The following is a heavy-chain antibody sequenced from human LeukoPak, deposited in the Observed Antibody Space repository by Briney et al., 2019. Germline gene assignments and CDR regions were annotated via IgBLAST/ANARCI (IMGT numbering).Heavy chain of an antibody. D-gene: IGHD6-19*01. CDR3: ARDVGIAVAESVDY. J-gene: IGHJ4*02. CDR1: GFTFSSCW. CDR2: IKQDGSEK. Sequence: PGGSLRLSCAASGFTFSSCWMSWVRQAPGKGLEWVANIKQDGSEKYYVDSVKGRFTISRDNAKNSVYLQMNSLRAEDTAVYYCARDVGIAVAESVDYWGQGTLVTVSS. V-gene: IGHV3-7*01.